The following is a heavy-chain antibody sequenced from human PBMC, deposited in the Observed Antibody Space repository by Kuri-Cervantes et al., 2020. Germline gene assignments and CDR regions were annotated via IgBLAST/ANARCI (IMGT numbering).Heavy chain of an antibody. CDR2: ISWDGGST. CDR3: AKDTVAAAGRGGIFDY. V-gene: IGHV3-43D*04. J-gene: IGHJ4*02. CDR1: GFTFDDYA. D-gene: IGHD6-13*01. Sequence: GGSLRPSCAASGFTFDDYAMHWVRQAPGKGLEWVSLISWDGGSTYYADSVKGRFTISRDNSKNSLYLQMNSLRAEDTALYYCAKDTVAAAGRGGIFDYWGQGTLVTVSS.